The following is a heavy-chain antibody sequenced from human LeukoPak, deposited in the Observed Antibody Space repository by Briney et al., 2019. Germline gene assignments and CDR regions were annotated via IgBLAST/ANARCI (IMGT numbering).Heavy chain of an antibody. Sequence: PGGSLRLSCAASGFTFSSYAMHWVRQAPGKGLEWEAVISYDGSNKYYADSVKGRFTISRDNSKNTPYLQMNSLRAEDTAVYYCARTITMIVVALPDYWGQGTLVTVSS. CDR3: ARTITMIVVALPDY. D-gene: IGHD3-22*01. CDR2: ISYDGSNK. V-gene: IGHV3-30*04. J-gene: IGHJ4*02. CDR1: GFTFSSYA.